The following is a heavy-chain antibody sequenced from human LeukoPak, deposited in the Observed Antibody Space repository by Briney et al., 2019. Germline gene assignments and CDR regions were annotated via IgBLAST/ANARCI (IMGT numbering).Heavy chain of an antibody. D-gene: IGHD6-13*01. V-gene: IGHV4-4*07. J-gene: IGHJ4*02. CDR2: IYTNADT. CDR1: GGSISSYY. CDR3: ARAAAAADGQYFDY. Sequence: PSETLSLTCTVSGGSISSYYWSWIRQPAGQGLEWIGRIYTNADTKYNASLKSRVTMSVDTSKNQLSLKVRSVTAADTAVYYCARAAAAADGQYFDYWGQGTVVTVSS.